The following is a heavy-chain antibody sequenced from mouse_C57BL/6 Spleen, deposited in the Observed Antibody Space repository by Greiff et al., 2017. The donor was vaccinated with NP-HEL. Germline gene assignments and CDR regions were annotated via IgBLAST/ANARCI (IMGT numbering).Heavy chain of an antibody. V-gene: IGHV14-2*01. CDR2: IDPEDGET. CDR3: ASDDDYGSSYRYFDV. Sequence: VQLQQSGAELVKPGASVKLSCTASGFNIKDYYMHWVKQRTEQGLEWIGRIDPEDGETKYAPKFQGKATITADTSSDTAYLQLSSLTSEVTAVYYWASDDDYGSSYRYFDVWGTGTTVTVSS. D-gene: IGHD1-1*01. CDR1: GFNIKDYY. J-gene: IGHJ1*03.